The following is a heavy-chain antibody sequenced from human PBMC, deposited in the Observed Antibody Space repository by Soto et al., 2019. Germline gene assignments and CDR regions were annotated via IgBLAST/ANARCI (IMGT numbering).Heavy chain of an antibody. Sequence: HPGGSLRLSCAASGFTFSSYGMHWVRQAPGKGLEWVAVISYDGSNKYYADSVKGRFTISRDNSKNTLYLQMNSLRAEDTAVYYCAKEGGYYGSLSYSVGENYYVIDGWGQGSTDTGSS. J-gene: IGHJ6*02. CDR1: GFTFSSYG. V-gene: IGHV3-30*18. CDR3: AKEGGYYGSLSYSVGENYYVIDG. D-gene: IGHD3-10*01. CDR2: ISYDGSNK.